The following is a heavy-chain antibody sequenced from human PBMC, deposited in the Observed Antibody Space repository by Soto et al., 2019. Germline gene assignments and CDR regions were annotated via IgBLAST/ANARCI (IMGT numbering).Heavy chain of an antibody. CDR2: INPANGNT. Sequence: QVQLVQSGAELKKPGASVNISCQASGFTFSDTLINWVRQGPGQRLEWMGWINPANGNTRYSESFQGRVTISSLSSASTAYVALSDLTSEDTAVYYWARDIVSVGPRANEAVDVWGQGTMITVSS. V-gene: IGHV1-3*01. D-gene: IGHD1-1*01. CDR1: GFTFSDTL. J-gene: IGHJ3*01. CDR3: ARDIVSVGPRANEAVDV.